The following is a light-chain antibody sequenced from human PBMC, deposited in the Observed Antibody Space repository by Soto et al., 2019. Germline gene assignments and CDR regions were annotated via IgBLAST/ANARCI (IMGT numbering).Light chain of an antibody. CDR1: SSNIGGNT. J-gene: IGLJ3*02. CDR3: AAWDYSVNGWV. V-gene: IGLV1-44*01. CDR2: SND. Sequence: QSVLTQPPSASGTPGQRVTMSCSGSSSNIGGNTVNWYQQMPGTAPKLLIYSNDQRPPGVPDRFSGSKSGTSASVAISGLQSEDEADYYCAAWDYSVNGWVFGGGTKLTVL.